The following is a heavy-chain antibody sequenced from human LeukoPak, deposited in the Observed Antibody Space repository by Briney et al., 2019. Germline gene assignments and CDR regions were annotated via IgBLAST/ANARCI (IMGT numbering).Heavy chain of an antibody. V-gene: IGHV3-30*18. CDR2: ISYDGSNK. D-gene: IGHD3-22*01. CDR1: GFTFSSYG. J-gene: IGHJ4*02. CDR3: AKGPYYYDSSGYSLDY. Sequence: GRSLRLSCAAPGFTFSSYGMHWVRQAPGKGLEWVAVISYDGSNKYYADSVKGRFTISRDNSKNTLYLQMNSLRAEDTAVYYCAKGPYYYDSSGYSLDYWGQGTLVTVSS.